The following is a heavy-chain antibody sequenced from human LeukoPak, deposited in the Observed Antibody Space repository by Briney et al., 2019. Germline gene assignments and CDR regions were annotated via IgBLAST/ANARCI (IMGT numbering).Heavy chain of an antibody. CDR3: ARYQNYYYYGMDV. V-gene: IGHV4-61*01. CDR1: GGSVSSGSYY. D-gene: IGHD2-2*01. Sequence: PSETLSLTCTVSGGSVSSGSYYWSWIRQPPGKGLEWTGYIYYSGSTNYNPSLKSRVTISVDTSKNQFSLKLSSVTAADTAVYYCARYQNYYYYGMDVWGQGTTVTVS. J-gene: IGHJ6*02. CDR2: IYYSGST.